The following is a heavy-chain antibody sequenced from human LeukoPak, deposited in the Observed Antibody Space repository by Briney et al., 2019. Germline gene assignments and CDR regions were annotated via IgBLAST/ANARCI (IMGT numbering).Heavy chain of an antibody. Sequence: ASVKVSCKASGYTFTNYYMHWVRQAPGQRLEWMGIINPSGGSTSYAQKFQGRVAMTRDMSTSTVYMELSSLRSEDTAVYYCARAVTIFGVASPVYWGQGTLVTVSS. D-gene: IGHD3-3*01. CDR1: GYTFTNYY. CDR2: INPSGGST. J-gene: IGHJ4*02. V-gene: IGHV1-46*01. CDR3: ARAVTIFGVASPVY.